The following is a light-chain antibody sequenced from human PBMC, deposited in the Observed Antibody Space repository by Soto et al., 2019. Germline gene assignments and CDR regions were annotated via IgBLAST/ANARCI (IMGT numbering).Light chain of an antibody. J-gene: IGKJ2*01. CDR3: QQSYA. CDR1: QSISSS. CDR2: GAS. Sequence: DIQVTQSPSSLSASVGDRVTITCRPSQSISSSLNWYQHKPGKAPQLLIYGASSLQSGVPSRFSASESVTGFTLTISCVQPEDFATYYCQQSYAFGQGTKLEIK. V-gene: IGKV1-39*01.